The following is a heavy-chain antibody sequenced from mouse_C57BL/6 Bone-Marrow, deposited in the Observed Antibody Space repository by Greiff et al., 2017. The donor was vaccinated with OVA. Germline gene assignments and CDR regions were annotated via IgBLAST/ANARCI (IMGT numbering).Heavy chain of an antibody. V-gene: IGHV1-69*01. CDR1: GYTFTSYW. Sequence: QVHVKQPGAELVMPGASVKLSCKASGYTFTSYWMHWVKQRPGQGLEWIGEIDPSDSYTNYNQKFKGKSTLTVDKSSSTAYMQLSSLTSEDSAVYYCARRGYGSSYGYFDYWGQGTTLTVSS. J-gene: IGHJ2*01. CDR3: ARRGYGSSYGYFDY. CDR2: IDPSDSYT. D-gene: IGHD1-1*01.